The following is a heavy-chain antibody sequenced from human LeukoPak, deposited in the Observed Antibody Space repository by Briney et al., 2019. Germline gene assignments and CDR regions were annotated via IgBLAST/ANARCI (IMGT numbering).Heavy chain of an antibody. Sequence: GGSLRLSCAASGFTLSSYSMSWVRQAPGKGLEWVSSISTSGGSTYYADSVKGRFTISRDNSKNTLHLQMNSLRAEDTAVYYCAKATTASPRNFDYWGQGTLVTVSP. D-gene: IGHD2-21*02. CDR2: ISTSGGST. V-gene: IGHV3-23*01. CDR3: AKATTASPRNFDY. CDR1: GFTLSSYS. J-gene: IGHJ4*02.